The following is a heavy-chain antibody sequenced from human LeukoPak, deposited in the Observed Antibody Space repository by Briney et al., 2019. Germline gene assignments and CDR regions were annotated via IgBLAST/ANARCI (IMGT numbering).Heavy chain of an antibody. V-gene: IGHV3-30*18. CDR1: GFTFSSYG. J-gene: IGHJ3*02. CDR2: ISHDGSNK. CDR3: AKGLLWFGEMDAFDI. Sequence: GRSLRLSCAASGFTFSSYGMHWVRQAPGKGLEWVAVISHDGSNKYYADSVKGRFTISRDNSKNTLYLQMNSLRAEDTAVYYCAKGLLWFGEMDAFDIWGQGTMVTVSS. D-gene: IGHD3-10*01.